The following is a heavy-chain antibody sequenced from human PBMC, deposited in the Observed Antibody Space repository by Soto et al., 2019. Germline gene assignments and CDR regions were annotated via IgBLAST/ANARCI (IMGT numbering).Heavy chain of an antibody. Sequence: SETLSLTCTVSGGSISSYYWSWLRQPPGKGLEWIGYIYYSGSTNYNPSLKSRVTISVDTSKNKLSLKLSSVTAADTAVYYCASGYGSGSYYYFDYWGQGTLVTVSS. CDR3: ASGYGSGSYYYFDY. J-gene: IGHJ4*02. D-gene: IGHD3-10*01. CDR1: GGSISSYY. V-gene: IGHV4-59*01. CDR2: IYYSGST.